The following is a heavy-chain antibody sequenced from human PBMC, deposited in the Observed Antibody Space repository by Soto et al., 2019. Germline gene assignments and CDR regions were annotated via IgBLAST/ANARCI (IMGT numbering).Heavy chain of an antibody. CDR2: INPNSGGT. CDR3: ARERDYDFWSGPSSYGMDV. V-gene: IGHV1-2*04. J-gene: IGHJ6*02. CDR1: GYTFTGYY. D-gene: IGHD3-3*01. Sequence: QVQLVQSGAEVKKPGASVKVSCKASGYTFTGYYMHWVRQAPGQGLEWMGWINPNSGGTNYAQKFQGLVTMTRDTSISTAYMELSRLRSDDTAVYYCARERDYDFWSGPSSYGMDVWGQGTTVTVSS.